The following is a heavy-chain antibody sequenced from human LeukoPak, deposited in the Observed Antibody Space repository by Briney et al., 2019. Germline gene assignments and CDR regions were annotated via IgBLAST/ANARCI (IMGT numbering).Heavy chain of an antibody. CDR3: AKDLGPRGVGATPQY. J-gene: IGHJ4*02. V-gene: IGHV3-48*03. CDR1: GFTFSSYE. Sequence: SGGSLRLSCAASGFTFSSYEMNWVRQAPGKGLEWVSYISSSGSTIYYADSVKGRFTISRDSSKNSLSLQMNSLRTEDTGFYYCAKDLGPRGVGATPQYWGQGTVVIVSS. CDR2: ISSSGSTI. D-gene: IGHD1-26*01.